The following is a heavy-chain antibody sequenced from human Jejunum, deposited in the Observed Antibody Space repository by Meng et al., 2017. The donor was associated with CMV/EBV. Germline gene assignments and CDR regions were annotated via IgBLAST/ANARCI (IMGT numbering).Heavy chain of an antibody. Sequence: QAQLVQAGGGVKKPGASLKVSCKASGYTFTNYGITWVRQAPGQGLEWMGWISAYNGNTNYAQTLQGRLTMTTDTSTSTAYMELRSLRSDDTAVYYCARVEVGITSGDYWGQGTLVTVSS. J-gene: IGHJ4*02. CDR1: GYTFTNYG. V-gene: IGHV1-18*01. CDR3: ARVEVGITSGDY. D-gene: IGHD1-26*01. CDR2: ISAYNGNT.